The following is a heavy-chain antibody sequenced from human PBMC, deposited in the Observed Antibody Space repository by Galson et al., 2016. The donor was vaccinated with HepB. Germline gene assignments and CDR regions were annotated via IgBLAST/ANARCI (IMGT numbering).Heavy chain of an antibody. CDR2: IRTYSEKT. CDR3: ARLNHVFTRRRLSGWLDP. Sequence: SVKVSCKASGYTFLNYGISWLRQAPGQGLEWMGRIRTYSEKTHYAETVPGRVTMTTNTSTNTVHMELRSPRAEDTAVYYCARLNHVFTRRRLSGWLDPWGQGALVTVSS. V-gene: IGHV1-18*01. CDR1: GYTFLNYG. D-gene: IGHD1-14*01. J-gene: IGHJ5*02.